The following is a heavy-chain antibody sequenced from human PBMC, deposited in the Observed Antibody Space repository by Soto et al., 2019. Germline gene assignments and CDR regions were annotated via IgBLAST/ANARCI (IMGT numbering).Heavy chain of an antibody. J-gene: IGHJ6*02. CDR1: GGSISSSNW. CDR2: IYHSGST. D-gene: IGHD3-10*01. Sequence: SETLSLTCAVSGGSISSSNWWSWVRQPPGKGLEWIGEIYHSGSTNYNPSLKSRVTISVDKSKNQFSLKLSSVTAADTAVYYCAREFGELSYYYGMDVWGQGTTVTVSS. CDR3: AREFGELSYYYGMDV. V-gene: IGHV4-4*02.